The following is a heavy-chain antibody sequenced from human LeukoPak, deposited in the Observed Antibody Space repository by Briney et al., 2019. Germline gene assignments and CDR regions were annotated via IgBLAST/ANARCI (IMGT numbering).Heavy chain of an antibody. CDR3: ARLDPYYFDY. D-gene: IGHD2-2*03. V-gene: IGHV4-59*01. CDR1: GGSLSSYY. J-gene: IGHJ4*02. CDR2: IYYSGST. Sequence: SETLSLTCTVSGGSLSSYYWSWIRQPPGKGLEWIGYIYYSGSTNYNPSLKSRVTISVDTSKNQFSLKLSSVTAADTAVYYCARLDPYYFDYWGQGTLVTVSS.